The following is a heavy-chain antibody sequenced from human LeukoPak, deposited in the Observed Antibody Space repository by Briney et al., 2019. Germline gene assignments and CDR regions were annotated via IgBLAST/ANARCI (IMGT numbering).Heavy chain of an antibody. Sequence: GGSLRLSCAASGFTFSSYAMHWVRQAPGKGLEWVAVISYDGSNKYYADSVKGRFTISRDNSKNTLYPQMNSLRAEDTAVYYCASPLAGYSGSYNPFYWGQGTLVTVSS. CDR3: ASPLAGYSGSYNPFY. CDR2: ISYDGSNK. V-gene: IGHV3-30*04. CDR1: GFTFSSYA. D-gene: IGHD1-26*01. J-gene: IGHJ4*02.